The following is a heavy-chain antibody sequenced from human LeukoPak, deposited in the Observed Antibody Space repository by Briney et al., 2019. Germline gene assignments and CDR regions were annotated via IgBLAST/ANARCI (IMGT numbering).Heavy chain of an antibody. Sequence: GRSLRLSCAASGFTFSSYGMHWVRQAPGKGLEWVAFIRYDGSNKYYADSVKGRFTISRDNSKNTLYLQMNSLRAEDTAVYYCAKDLRSVVITTTGKKANAFDIWGQGTMVTVSS. CDR1: GFTFSSYG. J-gene: IGHJ3*02. CDR3: AKDLRSVVITTTGKKANAFDI. V-gene: IGHV3-30*02. D-gene: IGHD3-22*01. CDR2: IRYDGSNK.